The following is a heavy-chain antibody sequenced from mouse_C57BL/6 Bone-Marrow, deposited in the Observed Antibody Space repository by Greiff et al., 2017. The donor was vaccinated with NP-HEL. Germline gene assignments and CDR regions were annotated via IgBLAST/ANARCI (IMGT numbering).Heavy chain of an antibody. Sequence: QVQLQQPGAELVKPGASVKVSCKASGYTFTSYWMHWVKQRPGQGLEWIGRIHPSDRDTNYNQKFKGKATLTVDKSSSPAYMQISSLTSEDAAVYYCASYGSSRWYAYWGQGTLVTVSA. CDR3: ASYGSSRWYAY. D-gene: IGHD1-1*01. CDR1: GYTFTSYW. V-gene: IGHV1-74*01. J-gene: IGHJ3*01. CDR2: IHPSDRDT.